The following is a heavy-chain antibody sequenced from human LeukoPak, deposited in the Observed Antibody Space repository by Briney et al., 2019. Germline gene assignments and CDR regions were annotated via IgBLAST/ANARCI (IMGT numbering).Heavy chain of an antibody. D-gene: IGHD3-22*01. CDR3: ARVLKHYYDSSGYAPHNYFDY. J-gene: IGHJ4*02. CDR2: FDPEDGET. Sequence: ASVKVSCKVSGYTLTELSMHWVRQAPGKGLEWMGGFDPEDGETIYAQKFQGRVTMTEDTSTDTAYMELSSLRSENTAVYYCARVLKHYYDSSGYAPHNYFDYWGQGTLVTVSS. CDR1: GYTLTELS. V-gene: IGHV1-24*01.